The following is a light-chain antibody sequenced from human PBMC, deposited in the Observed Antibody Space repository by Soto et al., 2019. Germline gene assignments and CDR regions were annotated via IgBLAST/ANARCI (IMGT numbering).Light chain of an antibody. CDR2: DVS. Sequence: QSVLTQPASVSGSPGHSITISCTGTSSDVGGYNYVSWYQQHPGKAPKLIIYDVSNRPSGVSNRFSGSKSGNTASLTISGLQAEDEADYYCSSYRSSSTYVFGTGTKVTVL. CDR3: SSYRSSSTYV. V-gene: IGLV2-14*01. CDR1: SSDVGGYNY. J-gene: IGLJ1*01.